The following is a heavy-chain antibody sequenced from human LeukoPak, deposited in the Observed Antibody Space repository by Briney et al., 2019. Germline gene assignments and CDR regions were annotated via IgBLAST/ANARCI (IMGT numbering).Heavy chain of an antibody. CDR1: GFTFSNYA. CDR3: AKTYMWSIDAFHI. V-gene: IGHV3-23*01. CDR2: ITARADST. Sequence: GGSLRLSCAASGFTFSNYAMSWVRQAAGKGLEWVSGITARADSTYYADSVKGRVTISRDNSKNTLFLQLNSLRAVDAAVYYCAKTYMWSIDAFHIWGQGTMVTVSS. J-gene: IGHJ3*02. D-gene: IGHD2-8*02.